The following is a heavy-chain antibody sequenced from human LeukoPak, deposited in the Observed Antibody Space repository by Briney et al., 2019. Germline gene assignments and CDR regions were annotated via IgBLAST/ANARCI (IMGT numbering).Heavy chain of an antibody. Sequence: GGSLRLSCAASGFTFSSYAMSWVRQAPGKGLEWVSSIGGSGGSTYYADSVKGRFTISRDNSKNTLYLQMNSLRAEDTAVYYCASWGDRTNDYWGQGTLVTVSS. CDR2: IGGSGGST. J-gene: IGHJ4*02. D-gene: IGHD1-14*01. CDR3: ASWGDRTNDY. V-gene: IGHV3-23*01. CDR1: GFTFSSYA.